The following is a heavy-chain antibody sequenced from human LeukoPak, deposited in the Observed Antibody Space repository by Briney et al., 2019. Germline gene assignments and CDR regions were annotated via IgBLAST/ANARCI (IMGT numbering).Heavy chain of an antibody. CDR3: ARDRGDSSGYYSYYGMDV. CDR1: GFSFSRYG. CDR2: IWYDGSIK. Sequence: GRSLRLSCAASGFSFSRYGMHWVRQAPGKGLEWVAVIWYDGSIKYYIDSVKGRFTISGDNSKNTLYLHMNSLRAEDAALYYCARDRGDSSGYYSYYGMDVWGQGATVTVSS. J-gene: IGHJ6*02. D-gene: IGHD3-22*01. V-gene: IGHV3-33*01.